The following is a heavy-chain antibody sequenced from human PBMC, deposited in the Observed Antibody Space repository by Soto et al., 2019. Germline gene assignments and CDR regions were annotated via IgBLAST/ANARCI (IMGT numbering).Heavy chain of an antibody. V-gene: IGHV1-18*01. CDR2: IRAYNGNT. CDR3: ARDLPTVDY. CDR1: GYTFSSYF. J-gene: IGHJ4*02. Sequence: QVQLVQSGAEVKKPGASVKVSCKASGYTFSSYFISWVRQAPGQGLEWMGWIRAYNGNTNYAQNLQGRVTMTTNTSTSTADMELRSLRSDDTALYYCARDLPTVDYWGQGTLVTVSS.